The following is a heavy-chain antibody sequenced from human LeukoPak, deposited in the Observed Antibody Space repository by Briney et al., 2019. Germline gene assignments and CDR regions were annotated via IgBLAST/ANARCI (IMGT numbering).Heavy chain of an antibody. J-gene: IGHJ4*02. V-gene: IGHV4-34*01. Sequence: PSETLSLTCAVSGVSCDDYYWSWVRQTPGNGLEWIGDINHSGYTNDSPSLKSRVTLSIDTSRKQFSLNLRSVAVADTGIYYCTRMTAGHDYWGQGTLVTVSS. CDR1: GVSCDDYY. D-gene: IGHD2-21*02. CDR2: INHSGYT. CDR3: TRMTAGHDY.